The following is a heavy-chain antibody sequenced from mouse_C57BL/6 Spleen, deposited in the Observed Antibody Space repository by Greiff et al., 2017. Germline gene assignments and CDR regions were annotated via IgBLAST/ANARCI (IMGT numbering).Heavy chain of an antibody. V-gene: IGHV1-52*01. J-gene: IGHJ2*01. Sequence: VQLQQSGAELVRPGSSVKLSCKASGYTFTSYWMHWVKQRPIQGLEWIGNIDPSDSETHYNQKFKDKATLTVDKSSSTAYMQLRSLTSEDSAVYYCTRGSYDYWGQGTTLTVSS. CDR2: IDPSDSET. CDR1: GYTFTSYW. CDR3: TRGSYDY. D-gene: IGHD1-1*02.